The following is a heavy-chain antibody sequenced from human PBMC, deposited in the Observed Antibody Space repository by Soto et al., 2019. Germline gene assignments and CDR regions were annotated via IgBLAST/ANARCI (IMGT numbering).Heavy chain of an antibody. CDR3: ARDLTNSPPYYGMDV. D-gene: IGHD3-3*01. Sequence: PSETLSLTCTVSGGSITSYNWNWLRQPPGKALEWIGYVYNSGSTNYNPSLKSRVTISVDTSKNQFSLKLSSVTAADTAVYYCARDLTNSPPYYGMDVWGQGTTVTVSS. J-gene: IGHJ6*02. CDR2: VYNSGST. CDR1: GGSITSYN. V-gene: IGHV4-59*01.